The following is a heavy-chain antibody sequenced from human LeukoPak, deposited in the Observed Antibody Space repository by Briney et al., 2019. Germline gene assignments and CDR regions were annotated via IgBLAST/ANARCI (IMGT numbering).Heavy chain of an antibody. CDR1: GFTFSSYS. Sequence: GGSVRLSCAASGFTFSSYSMNWVRQAPGKGLEWVSSISSSSSYIYYADSVKGRFTISRDNAKNSLYLQMNSLRAEDTAVYYCAREDRYCSSTSCSFDYWGQGTLVPVSS. V-gene: IGHV3-21*01. D-gene: IGHD2-2*01. J-gene: IGHJ4*02. CDR2: ISSSSSYI. CDR3: AREDRYCSSTSCSFDY.